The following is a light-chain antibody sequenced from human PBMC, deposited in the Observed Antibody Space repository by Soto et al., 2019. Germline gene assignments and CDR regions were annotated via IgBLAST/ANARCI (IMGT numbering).Light chain of an antibody. CDR3: QQYNIWPFT. Sequence: EIVMTQSPATLSLSPGERATLSCRASQSVSSNLAWYQQKPAQAPTLLIYGASTRATGIPARFSGSGSGTEFTLTISSLQSEDFAVYYCQQYNIWPFTFGPGTKVDIK. J-gene: IGKJ3*01. CDR1: QSVSSN. V-gene: IGKV3-15*01. CDR2: GAS.